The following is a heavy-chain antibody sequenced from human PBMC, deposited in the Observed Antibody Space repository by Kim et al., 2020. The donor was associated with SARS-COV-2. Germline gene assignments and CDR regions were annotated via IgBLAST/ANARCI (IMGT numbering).Heavy chain of an antibody. D-gene: IGHD1-26*01. CDR1: GGTFSSYA. CDR2: IIPIFGTA. Sequence: SVKVSCKASGGTFSSYAISWVRQAPGQGLEWMGGIIPIFGTANYAQKFQGRVTITADESTSTAYMELSSLRSEDTAVYYRARERGELLYFDYWGQGTLVTVSS. CDR3: ARERGELLYFDY. V-gene: IGHV1-69*13. J-gene: IGHJ4*02.